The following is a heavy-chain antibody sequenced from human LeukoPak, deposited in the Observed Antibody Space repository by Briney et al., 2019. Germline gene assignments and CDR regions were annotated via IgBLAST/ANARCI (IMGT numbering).Heavy chain of an antibody. CDR1: GFTFSSYA. D-gene: IGHD3-22*01. V-gene: IGHV3-74*01. CDR2: IKSDGST. CDR3: ARAPSEIGGYYPEYFRH. Sequence: GGSLRLSCAASGFTFSSYAMSWVRQAPGKGLVWVSRIKSDGSTNYTDSVKGRFTISRDNAKNTVSLQMNSLRPEDTGVYYCARAPSEIGGYYPEYFRHWGQGTLVTVSS. J-gene: IGHJ1*01.